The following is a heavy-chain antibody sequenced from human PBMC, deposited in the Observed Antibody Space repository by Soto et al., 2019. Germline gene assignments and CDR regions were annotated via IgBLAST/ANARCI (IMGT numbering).Heavy chain of an antibody. Sequence: SLRLSCAASGFTFSTYGMHWVRQALGKGLEWVAVISYDGSNKYYGDSVKGRFTISRDNSKNTLYLQMNSLRAEDTAVYYCAKELSKYYYGSGSYYNREYYFDYWGQGTLVTVSS. D-gene: IGHD3-10*01. CDR1: GFTFSTYG. CDR3: AKELSKYYYGSGSYYNREYYFDY. CDR2: ISYDGSNK. V-gene: IGHV3-30*18. J-gene: IGHJ4*02.